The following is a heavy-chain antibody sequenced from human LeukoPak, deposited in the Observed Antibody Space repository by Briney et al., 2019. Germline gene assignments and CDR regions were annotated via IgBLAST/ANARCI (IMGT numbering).Heavy chain of an antibody. V-gene: IGHV3-53*01. CDR2: IYSGGST. Sequence: GGSLRLSCAASGFTVSSNYVSWVRQAPGKGLEWVSVIYSGGSTYYADSVKGRFTISRDNSKNMLYLQMNSLRAEDTAVYYCARDRAVAGSGPEFDYWGQGTLVTVSS. CDR3: ARDRAVAGSGPEFDY. J-gene: IGHJ4*02. D-gene: IGHD6-19*01. CDR1: GFTVSSNY.